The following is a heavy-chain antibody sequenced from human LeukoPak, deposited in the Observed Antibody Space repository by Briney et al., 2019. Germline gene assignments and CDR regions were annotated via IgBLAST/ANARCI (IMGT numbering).Heavy chain of an antibody. J-gene: IGHJ4*02. CDR1: GFTFSSYA. CDR2: ISGSGGST. CDR3: AKAEDIVVVVAATSFDY. D-gene: IGHD2-15*01. V-gene: IGHV3-23*01. Sequence: GGSLRLSCAASGFTFSSYAMSWVRQAPGKGLEWVSAISGSGGSTYYADSVKGRFTISRDNSKNTLYLQMNSLRAEDTAVYYCAKAEDIVVVVAATSFDYWGQGTLVTVST.